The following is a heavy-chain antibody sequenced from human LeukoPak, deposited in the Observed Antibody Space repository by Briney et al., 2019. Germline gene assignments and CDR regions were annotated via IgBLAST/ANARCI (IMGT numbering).Heavy chain of an antibody. CDR1: GGSISSGSYH. CDR2: IYISGST. D-gene: IGHD6-19*01. CDR3: ARDLGWLALDAFDI. J-gene: IGHJ3*02. V-gene: IGHV4-61*02. Sequence: SETLSLTCTVSGGSISSGSYHWSWIRQPAGKGLEWIGRIYISGSTNYNPSLKSRVTISVDTSKNQFSLKLSSVTAADTAVYYCARDLGWLALDAFDIWGQGTMVTVSS.